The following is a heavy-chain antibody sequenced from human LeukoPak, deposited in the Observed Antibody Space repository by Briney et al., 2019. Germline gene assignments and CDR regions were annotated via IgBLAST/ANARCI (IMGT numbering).Heavy chain of an antibody. CDR3: ARDRAPRPIVATIKGTAFDI. Sequence: PSETLSLTCAVYGGSFSGYYWSWICQPPGKGLEWIGEINHSGSTNYNPSLKSRVTISVDTSKNQFSLKLSSVTAADTAVYYCARDRAPRPIVATIKGTAFDIWGQGTMVTVSS. D-gene: IGHD5-12*01. V-gene: IGHV4-34*01. J-gene: IGHJ3*02. CDR2: INHSGST. CDR1: GGSFSGYY.